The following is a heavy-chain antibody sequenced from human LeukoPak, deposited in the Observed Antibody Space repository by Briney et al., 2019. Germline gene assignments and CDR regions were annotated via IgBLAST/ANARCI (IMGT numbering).Heavy chain of an antibody. CDR3: ASWSYYYDSSGYNRRHFQH. CDR2: INHSGST. CDR1: GGSFSGYY. J-gene: IGHJ1*01. V-gene: IGHV4-34*01. Sequence: SETLSLTCAVYGGSFSGYYWSWIRQPPGKGLEWIGEINHSGSTNYNPSLKSRATISVDTSKNQFSLKLSSVTAADTAVYYCASWSYYYDSSGYNRRHFQHWGQGTLVTVSS. D-gene: IGHD3-22*01.